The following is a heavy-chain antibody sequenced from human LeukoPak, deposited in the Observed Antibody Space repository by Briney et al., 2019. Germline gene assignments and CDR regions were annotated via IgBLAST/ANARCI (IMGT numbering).Heavy chain of an antibody. V-gene: IGHV3-30*18. Sequence: PGGSLRLSCAASGFTFSSYGMHWVRQAPGKGLEWVAVISCGGSNKYYADSVKGRFTISRDNSKNTLYLQMNSLRAEDTAVYYCAKVKRYCSSTSCYGVGYYYYGMDVWGQGTTVTVSS. CDR3: AKVKRYCSSTSCYGVGYYYYGMDV. J-gene: IGHJ6*02. CDR2: ISCGGSNK. CDR1: GFTFSSYG. D-gene: IGHD2-2*01.